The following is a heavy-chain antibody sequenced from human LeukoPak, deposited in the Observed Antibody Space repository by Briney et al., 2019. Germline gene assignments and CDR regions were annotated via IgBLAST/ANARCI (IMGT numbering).Heavy chain of an antibody. CDR2: IIPILDVA. D-gene: IGHD3-16*02. CDR1: GGSLNSYV. J-gene: IGHJ3*02. V-gene: IGHV1-69*04. CDR3: TREGVYSPDPSSYHRDAFDI. Sequence: SVKVSCKASGGSLNSYVITWVRQAPGQGLEWMGRIIPILDVANFAQKFQGRVTITADKSTNTAYMELSSLRSEDTAVYYCTREGVYSPDPSSYHRDAFDIWGQGTVVTLSS.